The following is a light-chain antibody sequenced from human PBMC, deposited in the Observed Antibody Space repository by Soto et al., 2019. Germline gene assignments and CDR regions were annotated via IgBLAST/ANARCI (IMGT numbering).Light chain of an antibody. CDR2: DAS. CDR3: QQYNSYST. V-gene: IGKV1-5*01. CDR1: QSISNW. Sequence: IQLTQSPSVLSASVGDTVTITCRASQSISNWLAWYQQKPGKAPKLLIYDASSLESGVPSRFSGGGFGTEFTLTISSLQPDDFGTYYCQQYNSYSTFGQGTKVDIK. J-gene: IGKJ1*01.